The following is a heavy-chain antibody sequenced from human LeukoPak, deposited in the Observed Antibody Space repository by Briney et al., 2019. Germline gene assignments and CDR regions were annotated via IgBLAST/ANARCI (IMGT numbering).Heavy chain of an antibody. Sequence: SETLSLTCTVSGGSISSGGYYWSWIRQPPGKGLEWIGYIYYTGRTYYNPSLKSRVTISVDTSKNQCSLKLSSVTAADTAVYDCARCTITMIRPGGWFDPWGQGTLVSVSS. V-gene: IGHV4-31*03. CDR2: IYYTGRT. CDR1: GGSISSGGYY. D-gene: IGHD3-22*01. J-gene: IGHJ5*02. CDR3: ARCTITMIRPGGWFDP.